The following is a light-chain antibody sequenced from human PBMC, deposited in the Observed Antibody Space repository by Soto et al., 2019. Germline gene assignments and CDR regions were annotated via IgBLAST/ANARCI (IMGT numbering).Light chain of an antibody. CDR2: EVT. CDR1: SSDVGGYNL. J-gene: IGLJ1*01. V-gene: IGLV2-23*02. CDR3: SSFRDSDTFDV. Sequence: QSALTQPASVSGSPGQSITISCTGTSSDVGGYNLVSWYQQHPGNAPKLIIYEVTKRPSGVSKRFSGSKSGSTASLTISGLQTEDEADYYCSSFRDSDTFDVFGTGTKLTVL.